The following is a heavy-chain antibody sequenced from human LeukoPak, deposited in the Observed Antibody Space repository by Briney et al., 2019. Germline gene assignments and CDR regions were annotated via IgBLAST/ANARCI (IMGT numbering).Heavy chain of an antibody. J-gene: IGHJ4*02. Sequence: PGGSLRLSCAASGFTFSSYSMNWVRQAPGKGLEWVSSISSSSSYIYYADSVKGRFTISRDNAKNSLYLQMNSLRAEDTAVYYCARVEYCSGGSCYSVFIDYWGQGTLVTVSS. D-gene: IGHD2-15*01. CDR3: ARVEYCSGGSCYSVFIDY. CDR2: ISSSSSYI. V-gene: IGHV3-21*01. CDR1: GFTFSSYS.